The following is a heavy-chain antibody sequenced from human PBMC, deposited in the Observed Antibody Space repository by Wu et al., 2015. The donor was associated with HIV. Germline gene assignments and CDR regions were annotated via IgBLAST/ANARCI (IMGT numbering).Heavy chain of an antibody. J-gene: IGHJ2*01. CDR1: GYTFTRYV. CDR3: AREPLAAAGDYWYFDL. Sequence: QVQLVQSETEMKKPGASVKVSCKASGYTFTRYVMSWLRQAPGQGLEWMGWINPYNGDTNYAQKFQGRVTMTTATSTSTAYMELRSLRSDDTAVYYCAREPLAAAGDYWYFDLWGRGTLVTVSS. CDR2: INPYNGDT. V-gene: IGHV1-18*01. D-gene: IGHD6-13*01.